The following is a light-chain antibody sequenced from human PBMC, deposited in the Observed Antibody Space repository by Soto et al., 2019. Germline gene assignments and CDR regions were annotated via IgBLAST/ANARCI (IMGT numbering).Light chain of an antibody. J-gene: IGKJ1*01. CDR2: GAS. CDR1: QSVSSN. CDR3: QQYNNWPFPSWT. V-gene: IGKV3-15*01. Sequence: EIVRTQSQATLSVSPGERATLSCRASQSVSSNLAWYQQKPGQAPRLLIYGASTRATGIPARFSGSGSGTEFTLTISSLQSEDFAVYYCQQYNNWPFPSWTFGQGTKVEIK.